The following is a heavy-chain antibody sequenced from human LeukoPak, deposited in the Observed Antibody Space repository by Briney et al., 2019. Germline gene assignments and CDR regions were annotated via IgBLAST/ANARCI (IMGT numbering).Heavy chain of an antibody. D-gene: IGHD4-17*01. Sequence: PSETLSLTCTVSGGSISHYYWSWIRQSPGKGLEWVGYIYYSGTTNYNPSLKSRVTISVDTSRNQFSLQLRSVTAADTAVYYCTREDPQTTVPEGMDVWGQGTTVIVSS. CDR2: IYYSGTT. CDR1: GGSISHYY. CDR3: TREDPQTTVPEGMDV. V-gene: IGHV4-59*01. J-gene: IGHJ6*02.